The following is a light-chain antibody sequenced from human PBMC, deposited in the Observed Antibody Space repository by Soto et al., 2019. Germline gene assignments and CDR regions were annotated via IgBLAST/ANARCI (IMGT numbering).Light chain of an antibody. J-gene: IGKJ1*01. CDR3: LQARAFPLT. Sequence: DIQMTQSPSSVSASIGDRVTITCRASQDINRLLAWYQQKPGKAPKLLIYTASNLQSGVPSRFSGSGSGTDFTLTISSLQPEDFATYYCLQARAFPLTLGHGTNVEIK. CDR2: TAS. CDR1: QDINRL. V-gene: IGKV1-12*01.